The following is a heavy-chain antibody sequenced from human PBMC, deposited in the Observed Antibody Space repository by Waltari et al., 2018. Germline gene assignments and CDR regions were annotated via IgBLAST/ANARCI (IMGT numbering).Heavy chain of an antibody. V-gene: IGHV3-NL1*01. Sequence: QVQLVESGGGVVQPGRSLRLSCAASGFTFSSYGMHWVRQAPGKGLEWVSVIYSGGSTYYADSVKGRFTISRDNSKNTLYLQMNSLRAEDTAVYYCATALGPDNWNYGIFDYWGQGTLVTVSS. CDR1: GFTFSSYG. CDR3: ATALGPDNWNYGIFDY. CDR2: IYSGGST. J-gene: IGHJ4*02. D-gene: IGHD1-7*01.